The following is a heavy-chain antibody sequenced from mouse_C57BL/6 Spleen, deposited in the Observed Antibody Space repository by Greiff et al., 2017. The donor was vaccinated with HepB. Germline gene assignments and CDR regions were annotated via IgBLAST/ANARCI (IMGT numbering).Heavy chain of an antibody. CDR1: GFTFSDYG. V-gene: IGHV5-17*01. CDR2: ISSGSSTI. D-gene: IGHD1-1*01. CDR3: ARFLSSYWYFEV. Sequence: EVKLMESGGGLVKPGGSLKLSCAASGFTFSDYGMHWVRQAPEKGLEWVAYISSGSSTIYYADTVKGRFTISRDNAKNTLFLQMTSLRSEDTAMYYCARFLSSYWYFEVWGTGTTVTVSS. J-gene: IGHJ1*03.